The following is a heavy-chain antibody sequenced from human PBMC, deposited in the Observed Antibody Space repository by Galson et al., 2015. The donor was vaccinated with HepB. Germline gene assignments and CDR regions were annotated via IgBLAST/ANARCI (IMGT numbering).Heavy chain of an antibody. Sequence: SVKVSCKASGSTFTSYYMHWVRQAPGQGLEWMGIINPSGGSTSYAQKFQDRVTMTRDTSTSTVYMELSSLRSEDTAVYYCARTLAASGTGMDVWGQGTTVTVSS. V-gene: IGHV1-46*03. J-gene: IGHJ6*02. CDR3: ARTLAASGTGMDV. D-gene: IGHD6-13*01. CDR1: GSTFTSYY. CDR2: INPSGGST.